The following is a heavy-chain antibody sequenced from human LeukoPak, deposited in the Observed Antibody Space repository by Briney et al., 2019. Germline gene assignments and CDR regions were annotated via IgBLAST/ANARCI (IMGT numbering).Heavy chain of an antibody. V-gene: IGHV3-7*03. CDR3: AKDLGGSATTV. J-gene: IGHJ4*02. CDR1: GFTFGIYW. Sequence: GGSLRLSCAASGFTFGIYWMSWVRQAPGKGLEWVANIKQDGSEKYYVDSVKGRFTISRDNAKNSLYLQMNSLRVEDTALYYCAKDLGGSATTVWGQGTLVTVSS. CDR2: IKQDGSEK. D-gene: IGHD2-2*01.